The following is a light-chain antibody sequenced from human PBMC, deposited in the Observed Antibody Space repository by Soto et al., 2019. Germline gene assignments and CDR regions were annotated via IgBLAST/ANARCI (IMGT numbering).Light chain of an antibody. V-gene: IGLV2-8*01. Sequence: QSALPQPPSASGSPGQSVTISCTGTSSDVGGYNSVSWYQQHPGKAPKLMIYEVTKRPSGVPDRFSGSKSGYTASLTVSGLQAEDEADYYCSSYVGSNTYVFGTGTKVTVL. J-gene: IGLJ1*01. CDR3: SSYVGSNTYV. CDR1: SSDVGGYNS. CDR2: EVT.